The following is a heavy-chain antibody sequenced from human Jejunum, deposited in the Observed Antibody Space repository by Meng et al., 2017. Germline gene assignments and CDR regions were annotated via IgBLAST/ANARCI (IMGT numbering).Heavy chain of an antibody. Sequence: GPGVVRPSGPLSFTWRGPGVSISRNHWWSWVRQPPGKGLEWIGEMYHGGSTNYNPSLKSRVNISVDKSKNQFSLKLTSVTAADTGVYYCSNYVWGSPPTGVLSWGQGTLVTVSS. D-gene: IGHD3-16*01. J-gene: IGHJ5*02. CDR2: MYHGGST. CDR1: GVSISRNHW. CDR3: SNYVWGSPPTGVLS. V-gene: IGHV4-4*02.